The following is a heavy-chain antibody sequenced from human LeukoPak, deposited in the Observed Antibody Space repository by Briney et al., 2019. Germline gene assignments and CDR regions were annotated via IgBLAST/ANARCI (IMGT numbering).Heavy chain of an antibody. CDR3: TRLAAAGTLYYFDY. Sequence: GGSLRLSCAASGFTFSSYSMNWVRQAPGKGLEWVSSISSSSSYIYYADSVKGRFTISRDNAKNSLYLQMNSLRAEDTAVYYCTRLAAAGTLYYFDYWGQGTLVTVSS. CDR1: GFTFSSYS. D-gene: IGHD6-13*01. V-gene: IGHV3-21*01. CDR2: ISSSSSYI. J-gene: IGHJ4*02.